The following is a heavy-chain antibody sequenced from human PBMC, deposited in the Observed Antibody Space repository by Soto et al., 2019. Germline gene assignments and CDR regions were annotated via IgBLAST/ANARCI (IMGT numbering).Heavy chain of an antibody. Sequence: QVQLVQSGAEVKKPGASGKVSCKASGYTFTSYGISCVRQAPGQGLEWMGWISAYNGNTNYAQKLQVRVTMTTDTSTSTAYMELRSLRSDDTAVYYCARARSGNSGSYPFDYWGQGTLVTVSS. J-gene: IGHJ4*02. CDR1: GYTFTSYG. CDR2: ISAYNGNT. V-gene: IGHV1-18*01. D-gene: IGHD1-26*01. CDR3: ARARSGNSGSYPFDY.